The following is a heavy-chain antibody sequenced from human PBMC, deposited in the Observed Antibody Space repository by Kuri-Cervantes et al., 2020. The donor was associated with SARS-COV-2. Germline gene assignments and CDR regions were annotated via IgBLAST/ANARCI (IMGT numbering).Heavy chain of an antibody. J-gene: IGHJ5*02. V-gene: IGHV4-59*08. CDR3: ARTRYYYDSSGSIPPSWFDP. D-gene: IGHD3-22*01. Sequence: ESLKISCTVSGGSISNYYWAWIRRPPGKGLEWIGYIYHSGSTNYNPSLKSRVTVSVDTSKNQFSLKLSSVTAADTAVYYCARTRYYYDSSGSIPPSWFDPWGQGTLVTVSS. CDR2: IYHSGST. CDR1: GGSISNYY.